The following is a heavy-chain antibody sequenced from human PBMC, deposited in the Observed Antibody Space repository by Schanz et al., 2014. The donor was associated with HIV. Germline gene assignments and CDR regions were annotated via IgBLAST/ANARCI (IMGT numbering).Heavy chain of an antibody. J-gene: IGHJ5*02. V-gene: IGHV3-48*01. Sequence: EVQLVESGGGLEQPGGSLRLSCEASGFTLSSYSMNWVRQAPGKGLEWISYISGSSSTIYYADSVKGRFTISRDNSKNTLYLQMSSLRAEDTAVYYCAKEGGYSGYDHGWLDPWGQGTLVTVSS. CDR1: GFTLSSYS. D-gene: IGHD5-12*01. CDR2: ISGSSSTI. CDR3: AKEGGYSGYDHGWLDP.